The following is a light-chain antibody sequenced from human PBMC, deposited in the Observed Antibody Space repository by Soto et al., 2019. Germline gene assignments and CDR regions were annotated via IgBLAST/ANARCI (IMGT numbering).Light chain of an antibody. CDR1: QSISSY. J-gene: IGKJ3*01. V-gene: IGKV1-39*01. Sequence: DIQMTQSPSSLSASVGDIVTITCRASQSISSYLNWYQQKPGKAPKLLIYAASSLQSGVPSRFSGSGSGTDFNLTISSLQPEDFATYYCQPSYSTPRITFGPGTKVDLK. CDR3: QPSYSTPRIT. CDR2: AAS.